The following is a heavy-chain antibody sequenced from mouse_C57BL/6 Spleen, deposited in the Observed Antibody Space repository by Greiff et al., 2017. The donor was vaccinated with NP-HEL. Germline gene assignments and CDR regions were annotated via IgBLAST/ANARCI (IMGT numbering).Heavy chain of an antibody. J-gene: IGHJ1*03. CDR2: IDPETGGT. CDR1: GYTFTDYE. Sequence: VQLQQSGAELVRPGASVTLSCKASGYTFTDYEMHWVKQTPVHGLEWIGAIDPETGGTAYNQKFKGKAILTADKSSSTAYMELRSLTSEDSAVYYCTRDYSNPYWYFDVWGTGATVTVSS. D-gene: IGHD2-5*01. V-gene: IGHV1-15*01. CDR3: TRDYSNPYWYFDV.